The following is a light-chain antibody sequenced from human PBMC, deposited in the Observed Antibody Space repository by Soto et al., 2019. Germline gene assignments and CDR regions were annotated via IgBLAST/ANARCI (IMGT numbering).Light chain of an antibody. CDR1: QSISSW. J-gene: IGKJ5*01. CDR2: DAS. Sequence: DIQMTQSPSTLSASVGDRVTITCRASQSISSWLAWYQQKPGKAPKLLIYDASSLESGVPSRFSGSGSGTEFTLTISSLQPDDFATYYGQQYTPPGTFGQGTRLEIK. V-gene: IGKV1-5*01. CDR3: QQYTPPGT.